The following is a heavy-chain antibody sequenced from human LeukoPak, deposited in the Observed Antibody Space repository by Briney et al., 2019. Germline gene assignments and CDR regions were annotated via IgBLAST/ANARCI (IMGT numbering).Heavy chain of an antibody. Sequence: PGGSLRLSCAASGFTFSSYAMSWVRQAPEKGLEWVSAISGSGGSTYYADSVKGRFTISRDNSKNTLYLQMNSLRAEDTAVYYCAKSFGSPYYFDYWGQGTLVTVSS. J-gene: IGHJ4*02. V-gene: IGHV3-23*01. CDR2: ISGSGGST. CDR3: AKSFGSPYYFDY. D-gene: IGHD3-10*01. CDR1: GFTFSSYA.